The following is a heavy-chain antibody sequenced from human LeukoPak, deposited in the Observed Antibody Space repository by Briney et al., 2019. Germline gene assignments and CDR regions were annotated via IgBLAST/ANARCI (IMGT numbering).Heavy chain of an antibody. Sequence: SETLSLTCTVSGGSISTYYWSWIRQPPGKGLEWIAYIDYRGSTTYNPSLRSRVTISVDTSRNQFSLKLYSVTAADTVVYYCARSRSGYSYDHAAFEIWGQGTMVTVSS. V-gene: IGHV4-59*01. CDR3: ARSRSGYSYDHAAFEI. CDR2: IDYRGST. CDR1: GGSISTYY. D-gene: IGHD5-18*01. J-gene: IGHJ3*02.